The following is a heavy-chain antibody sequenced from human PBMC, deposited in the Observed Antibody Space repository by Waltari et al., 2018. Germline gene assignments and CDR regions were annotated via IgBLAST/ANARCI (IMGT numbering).Heavy chain of an antibody. CDR1: GYTFTGYY. Sequence: QVQLVQSGAEVKKPGASVKVSCKASGYTFTGYYMHWVRQAPGQGLEWMGWINPNSGGTNYAQKFQGRVTITADTSTDTAYMELSSLRSEDTAVYYCATGSDKLDYWGQGTLVTVSS. J-gene: IGHJ4*02. CDR2: INPNSGGT. V-gene: IGHV1-2*02. CDR3: ATGSDKLDY.